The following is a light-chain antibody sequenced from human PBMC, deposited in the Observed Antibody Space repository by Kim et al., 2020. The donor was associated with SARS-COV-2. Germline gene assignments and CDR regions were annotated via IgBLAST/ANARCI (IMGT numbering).Light chain of an antibody. Sequence: GKPARITCGGNNIGSKSVHWYQQKPGQAPVLVIYYDSDRPSGIPERFSGSNSGNTATLTISRVEAGDEADYYCQVWDSSSDHPVYVFGTGTKVTVL. J-gene: IGLJ1*01. V-gene: IGLV3-21*04. CDR1: NIGSKS. CDR2: YDS. CDR3: QVWDSSSDHPVYV.